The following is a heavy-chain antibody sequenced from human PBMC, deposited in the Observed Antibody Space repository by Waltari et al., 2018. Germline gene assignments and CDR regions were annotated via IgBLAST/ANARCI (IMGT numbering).Heavy chain of an antibody. Sequence: QVQLQESGPGLVKPSETLSLTCTVSVCSLSSSSYHWGWIRQPPGKGLEWIGSIYYSGSTYYNPSLKSRVTRSVDTSKNQFSLKLSSVTAADTAVYYCARVSEFEDDYWGQGTLVTVSS. D-gene: IGHD1-26*01. CDR2: IYYSGST. CDR1: VCSLSSSSYH. CDR3: ARVSEFEDDY. V-gene: IGHV4-39*07. J-gene: IGHJ4*02.